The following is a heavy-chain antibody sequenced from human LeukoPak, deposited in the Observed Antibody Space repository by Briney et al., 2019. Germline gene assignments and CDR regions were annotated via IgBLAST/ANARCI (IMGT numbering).Heavy chain of an antibody. Sequence: NPSETLSLTCAVYGGSFSGYYWSWIRQPPGKGLEWIGEINHSGSTNYNPSLKSRVTISVDTSKNQFSLKLSSVTAADTAVYYCARGPRGYSYGTDYWGQGTLVTVSS. CDR3: ARGPRGYSYGTDY. J-gene: IGHJ4*02. CDR1: GGSFSGYY. D-gene: IGHD5-18*01. V-gene: IGHV4-34*01. CDR2: INHSGST.